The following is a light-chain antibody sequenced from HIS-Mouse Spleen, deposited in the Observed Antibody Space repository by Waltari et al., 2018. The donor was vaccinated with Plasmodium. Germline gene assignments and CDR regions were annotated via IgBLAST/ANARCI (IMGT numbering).Light chain of an antibody. Sequence: QSALTQPRSVSGSPGQSVTISCTGTSSAVGGYNYVSWYQQHPGKAPKLMIYDVSKRPSGVPDLFSGSKSGNTASLTISGLQAEDEADYYCCSYAGSYTFVVFGGGTKLTVL. CDR2: DVS. J-gene: IGLJ2*01. CDR3: CSYAGSYTFVV. CDR1: SSAVGGYNY. V-gene: IGLV2-11*01.